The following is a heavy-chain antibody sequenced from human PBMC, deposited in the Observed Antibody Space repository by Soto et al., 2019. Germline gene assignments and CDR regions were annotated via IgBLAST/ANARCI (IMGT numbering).Heavy chain of an antibody. CDR3: ARAHGSSWYNWFDP. CDR1: GGAFSSYA. J-gene: IGHJ5*02. V-gene: IGHV1-69*13. CDR2: IILLFGTT. D-gene: IGHD6-13*01. Sequence: ASVKVSCKASGGAFSSYAISWVRQAPGRGLEWMGGIILLFGTTNYAQKFRGRVTVTADESTSTVYMEVRSLRFEDTAVYYCARAHGSSWYNWFDPWGQGTLVTVSS.